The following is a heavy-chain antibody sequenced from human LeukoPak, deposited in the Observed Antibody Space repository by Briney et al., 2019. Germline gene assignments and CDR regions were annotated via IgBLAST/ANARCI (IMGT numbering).Heavy chain of an antibody. V-gene: IGHV3-48*03. Sequence: QSGGSLRLSCTASGFNFNIYEMNWVRQAPGKGLEWISYISSSGSTIYYTDSVKGRFTISRDNAKNSLYLQMNSLRAEDTAVYYCAELGITMIGGVWGKGTTVTISS. CDR3: AELGITMIGGV. CDR2: ISSSGSTI. J-gene: IGHJ6*04. CDR1: GFNFNIYE. D-gene: IGHD3-10*02.